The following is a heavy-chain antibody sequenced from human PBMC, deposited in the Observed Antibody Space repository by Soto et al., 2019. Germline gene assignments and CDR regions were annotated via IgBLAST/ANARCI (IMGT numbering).Heavy chain of an antibody. J-gene: IGHJ3*02. Sequence: QVQLVQSGAEVKKPGASVKVSCKASGYTFTDYYMHWVRQAPGQGLEWMGWINPNSGGTNYAQKFQGRVTMTGDTSVTTAYMELSRLTSDDTAVYYCDIQEDAFDIWGQGTMVTVSS. CDR1: GYTFTDYY. CDR3: DIQEDAFDI. D-gene: IGHD2-15*01. V-gene: IGHV1-2*02. CDR2: INPNSGGT.